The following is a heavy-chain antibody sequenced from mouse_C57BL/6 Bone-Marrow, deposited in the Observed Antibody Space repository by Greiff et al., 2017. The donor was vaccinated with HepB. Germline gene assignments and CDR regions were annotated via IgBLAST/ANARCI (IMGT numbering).Heavy chain of an antibody. CDR2: IYPGSGNT. CDR3: ARELYYDYDLYYFDY. J-gene: IGHJ2*01. Sequence: QVQLKESGAELVRPGASVKLSCKASGYTFTDYYINWVKQRPGQGLEWIARIYPGSGNTYYNEKFKGKATLTAEKSSSTAYMQLSSLTSEDSAVYFCARELYYDYDLYYFDYWGQGTTLTVSS. D-gene: IGHD2-4*01. CDR1: GYTFTDYY. V-gene: IGHV1-76*01.